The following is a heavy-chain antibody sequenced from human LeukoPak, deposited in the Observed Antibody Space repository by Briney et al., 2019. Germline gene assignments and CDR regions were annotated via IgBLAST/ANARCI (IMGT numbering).Heavy chain of an antibody. V-gene: IGHV4-30-2*01. CDR1: GGSLATGGYS. D-gene: IGHD3-10*01. J-gene: IGHJ4*02. CDR2: IYHSEST. Sequence: SETLSLTCAVSGGSLATGGYSWSWIRQPPGKGLEWIGYIYHSESTHYSPSIMSRVTISLDRSKNQFSLTVNSVTAADTAIYYCARGPMVRGVITPFDYWGQGTLVTVSS. CDR3: ARGPMVRGVITPFDY.